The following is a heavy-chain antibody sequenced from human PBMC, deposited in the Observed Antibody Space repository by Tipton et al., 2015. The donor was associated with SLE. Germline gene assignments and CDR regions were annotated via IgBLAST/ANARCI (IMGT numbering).Heavy chain of an antibody. J-gene: IGHJ1*01. CDR2: ILTSGST. CDR1: GGSVSSADYF. D-gene: IGHD3-22*01. CDR3: ASHMGSGYSAFHH. Sequence: LSCTVSGGSVSSADYFWNWIRQPAGKGPEWIGRILTSGSTDYNSSLKGRVTMSVDTSKNQFSLKLSSVTTADTAVYFCASHMGSGYSAFHHWGQGTLVTVSS. V-gene: IGHV4-61*02.